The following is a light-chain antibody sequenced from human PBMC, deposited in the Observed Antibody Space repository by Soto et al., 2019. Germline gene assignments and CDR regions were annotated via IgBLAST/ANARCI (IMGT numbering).Light chain of an antibody. J-gene: IGLJ1*01. Sequence: QSALAQPASVPGSPGQSITISCTGTSSDVGSYNLFSWYQQHPGKAPKLMIYEDSKRPSGFSTRFSVSKSGNTASLKLFGLQAEDEADDSCCSYAGSSTFRLFGTGSKGTVL. CDR2: EDS. V-gene: IGLV2-23*02. CDR3: CSYAGSSTFRL. CDR1: SSDVGSYNL.